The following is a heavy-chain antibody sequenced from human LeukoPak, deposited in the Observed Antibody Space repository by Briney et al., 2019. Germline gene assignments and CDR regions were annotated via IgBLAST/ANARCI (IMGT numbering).Heavy chain of an antibody. CDR1: GFTFSSYA. V-gene: IGHV3-9*01. Sequence: QFGGSLRLSCAASGFTFSSYAMSWVRQAPGKGLEWVSGISWNSGSIGYADSVKGRFTISRDNAKNSLYLQMNSLRAEDTALYYCAKRGSYAFDIWGQGTMVTVSS. CDR3: AKRGSYAFDI. D-gene: IGHD6-6*01. CDR2: ISWNSGSI. J-gene: IGHJ3*02.